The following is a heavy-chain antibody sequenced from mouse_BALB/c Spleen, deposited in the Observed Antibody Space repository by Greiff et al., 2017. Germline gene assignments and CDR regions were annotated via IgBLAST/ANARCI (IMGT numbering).Heavy chain of an antibody. J-gene: IGHJ3*01. V-gene: IGHV5-6-3*01. CDR2: INSNGGST. Sequence: EVKLVESGGGLVQPGGSLKLSCAASGFTFSSYGMSWVRQTPDKRLELVATINSNGGSTYYPDSVKGRFTISRDNAKNTLYLQMSSLKSEDTAMYYCARDTYYGNYGGFFAYWGQGTLVTVSA. D-gene: IGHD2-10*01. CDR1: GFTFSSYG. CDR3: ARDTYYGNYGGFFAY.